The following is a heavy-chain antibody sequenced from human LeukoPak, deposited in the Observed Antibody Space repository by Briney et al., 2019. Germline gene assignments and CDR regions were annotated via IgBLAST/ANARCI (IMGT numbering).Heavy chain of an antibody. CDR1: GFTFSSYG. V-gene: IGHV3-30*18. CDR2: IWYGGSNK. D-gene: IGHD1-26*01. Sequence: GRSLRLPCAASGFTFSSYGMHWVRQAPGKGLEWVAVIWYGGSNKYYADSVKGRFTISRDNSKNTLYLQMNSLRAEDTAVYYCAKDFDPLVGATYFFDYWGQGTLVTVSS. CDR3: AKDFDPLVGATYFFDY. J-gene: IGHJ4*02.